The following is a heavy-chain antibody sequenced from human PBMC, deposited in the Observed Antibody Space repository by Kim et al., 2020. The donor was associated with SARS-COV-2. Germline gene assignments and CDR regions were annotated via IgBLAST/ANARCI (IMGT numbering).Heavy chain of an antibody. CDR1: GFTFSNAW. J-gene: IGHJ4*02. D-gene: IGHD3-16*02. CDR2: IKSKTDGGTT. CDR3: TTHLGATFGGVIVPFDY. Sequence: GGSLRLSCAASGFTFSNAWMSWVRQAPGKGLEWVGRIKSKTDGGTTDYAAPVKGRFTISRDDSKNTLYLQMNSLKTEDTAVYYCTTHLGATFGGVIVPFDYWGQGTLVTVSS. V-gene: IGHV3-15*01.